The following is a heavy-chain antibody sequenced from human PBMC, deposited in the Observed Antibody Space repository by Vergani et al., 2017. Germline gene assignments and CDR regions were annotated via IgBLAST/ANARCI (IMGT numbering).Heavy chain of an antibody. D-gene: IGHD7-27*01. CDR3: TTLSPNWAHW. J-gene: IGHJ4*02. CDR1: GFTFSSYS. Sequence: EVQLVESGGGLVKPGGSLRLSCAASGFTFSSYSMNWVRQAPGKGLEWVGRIKSQIDGGTTDYAAPVKGRFTISRDDSTTMLYLHMNSLKTEDTAVYYCTTLSPNWAHWWGQGTLVNVSS. CDR2: IKSQIDGGTT. V-gene: IGHV3-15*01.